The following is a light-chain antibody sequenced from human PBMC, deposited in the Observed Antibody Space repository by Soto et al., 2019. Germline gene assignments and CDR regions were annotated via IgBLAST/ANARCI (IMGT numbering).Light chain of an antibody. V-gene: IGKV3-15*01. CDR3: QQYNVWPLT. J-gene: IGKJ4*01. CDR2: VAS. CDR1: QSVNSN. Sequence: EIVMTQSPVTLSVSPGDRATLSCRASQSVNSNLAWYQHKPGQTPKLLIYVASTRATGIPARSSGSGSGTEFTLTISSLQSEDFAVYYCQQYNVWPLTFGGGTKVEFK.